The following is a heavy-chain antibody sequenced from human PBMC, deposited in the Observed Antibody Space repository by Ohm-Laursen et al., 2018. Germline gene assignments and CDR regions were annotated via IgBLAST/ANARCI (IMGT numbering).Heavy chain of an antibody. CDR1: GFTFSGYR. V-gene: IGHV3-48*01. Sequence: SLRLSCTASGFTFSGYRMNWVRQAPGKGLEWVSCISGTSATIYYADSVKGRFNISRDNAKNSLYLQMDSLRAEDTAVYYCARRQSGRSLSDSWGQGTLVTVSS. D-gene: IGHD3-3*01. CDR3: ARRQSGRSLSDS. J-gene: IGHJ4*02. CDR2: ISGTSATI.